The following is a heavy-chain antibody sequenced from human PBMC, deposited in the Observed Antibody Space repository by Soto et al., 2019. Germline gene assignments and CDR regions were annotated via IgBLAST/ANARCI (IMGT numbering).Heavy chain of an antibody. CDR3: ASRDPGTSVDY. CDR1: GGSFTSNNW. CDR2: IYRTGST. V-gene: IGHV4-4*02. Sequence: KTSETLSLTCAVSGGSFTSNNWWTWVRQPPGQGLEWIGEIYRTGSTNYNLSLKSRVTISLDKSENQFSLKVTSLTAADTAVYYCASRDPGTSVDYWGQGTLVTVSS. D-gene: IGHD1-7*01. J-gene: IGHJ4*02.